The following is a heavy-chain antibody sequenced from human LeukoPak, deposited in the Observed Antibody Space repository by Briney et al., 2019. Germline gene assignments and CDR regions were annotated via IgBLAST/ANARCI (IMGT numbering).Heavy chain of an antibody. CDR2: ISSSSSYI. D-gene: IGHD3-3*01. CDR1: GFTFSSYS. V-gene: IGHV3-21*01. J-gene: IGHJ4*02. CDR3: ARDRNTDFWSGYYTNYFDY. Sequence: GGSLRLSCAASGFTFSSYSMNWVRQAPGKGLEWVSSISSSSSYIYYADSVKGRFTISRDNAKNSLYLQMNSLRAEDTAVYYCARDRNTDFWSGYYTNYFDYWGQGTLVTVSS.